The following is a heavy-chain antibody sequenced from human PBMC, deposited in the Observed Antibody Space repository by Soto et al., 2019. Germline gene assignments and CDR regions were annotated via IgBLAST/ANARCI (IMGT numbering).Heavy chain of an antibody. CDR1: AGSIGSGFYY. CDR2: IYSRGNT. V-gene: IGHV4-31*03. Sequence: QVQLQESGPGLVKPSQTLSLTCTVSAGSIGSGFYYWSWIRQHPGKGPEWIGYIYSRGNTYYNPSLKSRVTISLDTSDNQFSLTLSSVTAADTAVYYCARGTYYFYMDVWGKGTTVTVSS. J-gene: IGHJ6*03. CDR3: ARGTYYFYMDV.